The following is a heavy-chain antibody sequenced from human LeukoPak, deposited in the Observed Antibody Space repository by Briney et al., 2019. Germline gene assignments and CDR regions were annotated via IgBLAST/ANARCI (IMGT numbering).Heavy chain of an antibody. V-gene: IGHV1-69*13. Sequence: ASVKVSCKASGGTFSSYAISWVRQAPGQGLEWMGGIIPIFGTANYAQKFQGRVTITADESTSTAYMELSSLRSEDTAVYYCARAGGSSGYRIIDRYYFDYWGQGTLVTVSS. D-gene: IGHD3-22*01. CDR2: IIPIFGTA. J-gene: IGHJ4*02. CDR1: GGTFSSYA. CDR3: ARAGGSSGYRIIDRYYFDY.